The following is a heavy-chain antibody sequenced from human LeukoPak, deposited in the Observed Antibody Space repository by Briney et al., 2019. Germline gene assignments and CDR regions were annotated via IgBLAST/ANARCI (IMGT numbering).Heavy chain of an antibody. Sequence: GGSLRLSCAASGFTFSSYVMHWVRQAPGKGLEWVAVISYDGKNEYYTDFVKGRFTISRDNAKNTLYLQMNSLRAEDTAVYYCAKQMAVDYLDYWGQGTLVTVSS. CDR1: GFTFSSYV. V-gene: IGHV3-30*18. D-gene: IGHD5-24*01. J-gene: IGHJ4*02. CDR3: AKQMAVDYLDY. CDR2: ISYDGKNE.